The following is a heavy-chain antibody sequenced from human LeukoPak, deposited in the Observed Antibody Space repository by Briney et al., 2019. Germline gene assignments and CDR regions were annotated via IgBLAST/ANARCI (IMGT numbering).Heavy chain of an antibody. CDR1: GFTFSSYG. CDR2: IRYDGSNK. J-gene: IGHJ3*02. Sequence: GGSLRLSCAASGFTFSSYGMHWVRQAPGKGLEGVAVIRYDGSNKDYADSVKGRFTISRDNSKNTLYLQMNSLRAEDTAVYYCAKDHLLYSSGLDAFDIWGQGTMVTVSS. V-gene: IGHV3-30*02. CDR3: AKDHLLYSSGLDAFDI. D-gene: IGHD6-19*01.